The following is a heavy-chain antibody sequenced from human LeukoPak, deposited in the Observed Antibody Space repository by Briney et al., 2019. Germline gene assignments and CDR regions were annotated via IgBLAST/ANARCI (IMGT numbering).Heavy chain of an antibody. CDR1: GFTFSSYS. CDR2: ISSSSSYI. Sequence: GGSLRLSCAASGFTFSSYSMNWVRQAPGKGLEWVSSISSSSSYIYYADSVKGRFTISRDNAKNSLYLQMNSLRAEDTAVYYCARGGSGYTPHRDDYWGQGTLVTVSS. V-gene: IGHV3-21*01. CDR3: ARGGSGYTPHRDDY. J-gene: IGHJ4*02. D-gene: IGHD3-22*01.